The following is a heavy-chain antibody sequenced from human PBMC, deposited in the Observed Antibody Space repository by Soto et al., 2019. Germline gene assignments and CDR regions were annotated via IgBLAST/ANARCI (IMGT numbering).Heavy chain of an antibody. V-gene: IGHV1-2*04. CDR2: INPNSGGA. Sequence: QVHLVQSGAEVKKPGASVTVSCRASGYTFTGYYIHWVRQVPGQGLEWMGWINPNSGGANIAQRFHCWVTMTRDTSTTTTNTELSSLRSNDTAVYYCAREYYNGSASYGLEFWGQGTMVTFAA. D-gene: IGHD3-22*01. CDR1: GYTFTGYY. CDR3: AREYYNGSASYGLEF. J-gene: IGHJ3*01.